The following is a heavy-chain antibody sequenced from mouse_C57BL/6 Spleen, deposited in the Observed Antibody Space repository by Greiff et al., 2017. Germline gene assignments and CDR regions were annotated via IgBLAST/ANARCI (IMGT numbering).Heavy chain of an antibody. V-gene: IGHV14-4*01. CDR1: GFNIKDDY. CDR2: IDPENGDT. J-gene: IGHJ2*01. Sequence: VQLQQSGAELVRPGASVKLSCTASGFNIKDDYMHWVKQRPEQGLEWIGWIDPENGDTEYASKFQGKATITADTSSNTAYLQLSSLTSEDTAVYYCTQGLRRVFDYWGQGTTLTVSS. D-gene: IGHD2-2*01. CDR3: TQGLRRVFDY.